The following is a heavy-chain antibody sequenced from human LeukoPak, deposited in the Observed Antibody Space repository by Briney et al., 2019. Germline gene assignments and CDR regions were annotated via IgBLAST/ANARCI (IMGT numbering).Heavy chain of an antibody. CDR1: GFTFSSYG. D-gene: IGHD6-13*01. CDR2: INSDGSST. J-gene: IGHJ5*02. Sequence: GGSLRLSCGASGFTFSSYGMHWVRQAPGKGLVWVSRINSDGSSTSYADSVKGRFTISRDNAKNTLYLQMNSLRAEDTAVYYCARDRRGSSSWYLGEYNWFDPWGQGTLVTVSS. V-gene: IGHV3-74*01. CDR3: ARDRRGSSSWYLGEYNWFDP.